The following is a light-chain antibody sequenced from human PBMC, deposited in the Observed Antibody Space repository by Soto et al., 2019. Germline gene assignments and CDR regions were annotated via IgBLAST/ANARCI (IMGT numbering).Light chain of an antibody. CDR2: RTS. J-gene: IGKJ4*01. Sequence: EIVMPQSPATLSVSPGERATLSCRGSQSISSNLAWYQQKPGQAPRLLMFRTSSRATGFPARFSGSGSGTEFNLTISSLQSEDFGVYYCQQYNNWPRATFGGGTKV. V-gene: IGKV3-15*01. CDR1: QSISSN. CDR3: QQYNNWPRAT.